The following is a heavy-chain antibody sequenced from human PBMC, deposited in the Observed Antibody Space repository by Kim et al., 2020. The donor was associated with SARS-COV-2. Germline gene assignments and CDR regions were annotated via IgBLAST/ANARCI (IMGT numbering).Heavy chain of an antibody. CDR3: TCDVGAYFGVVCEFGI. D-gene: IGHD2-21*01. CDR1: GFTFRNAW. V-gene: IGHV3-15*01. CDR2: IKSKANGCAT. Sequence: GGSLRLSCAASGFTFRNAWMNWVRQAPGKGLEWVGRIKSKANGCATAYAAPVRGRFTISRDDSKNTPYLQINSLKTEDTAVYYCTCDVGAYFGVVCEFGIWGQGTMVAVSS. J-gene: IGHJ3*02.